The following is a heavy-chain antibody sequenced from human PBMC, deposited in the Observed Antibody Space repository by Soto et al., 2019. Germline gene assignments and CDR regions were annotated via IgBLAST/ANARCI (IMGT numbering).Heavy chain of an antibody. V-gene: IGHV3-23*01. CDR3: VKDQVLEWLLWFDY. CDR1: GFTFSAYA. D-gene: IGHD3-3*01. Sequence: PGGSLRLSCAAPGFTFSAYAMSWVRQAPGKGLEWVSSISGSGQTTYYADSVEGRFTISRDNPRTTVYLEMHSLRAEDTAIYYCVKDQVLEWLLWFDYWGRGTLVTVSS. J-gene: IGHJ5*01. CDR2: ISGSGQTT.